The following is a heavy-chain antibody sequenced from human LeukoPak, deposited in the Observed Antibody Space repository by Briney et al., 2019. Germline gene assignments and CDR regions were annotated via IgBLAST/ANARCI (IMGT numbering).Heavy chain of an antibody. CDR1: GFTFSSYW. CDR3: ARVVGAGYFDL. CDR2: INQDGSGK. D-gene: IGHD1-26*01. V-gene: IGHV3-7*01. J-gene: IGHJ2*01. Sequence: TGGSLRLSCAAPGFTFSSYWMSWVRQAPGKGLEWVANINQDGSGKYYVDSVKGRFTISRDNAKNSLYLQMNSLRAEDTAVYYCARVVGAGYFDLWGRGTLVTVSS.